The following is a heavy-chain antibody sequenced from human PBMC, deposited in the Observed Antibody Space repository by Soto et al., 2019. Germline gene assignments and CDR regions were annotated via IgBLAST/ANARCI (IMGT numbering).Heavy chain of an antibody. CDR1: GDTFTKYA. J-gene: IGHJ4*02. Sequence: QLQLVQSGAEVKKPGSSVRVSCKASGDTFTKYAISWLRQAPGQGLEWMGGIVPVFGTVNHAQRFKGRVTITADKSTSTSYVELASLTAEDTAVYYCAGVASGSTWYYFDYWGQGTLVTVSS. CDR2: IVPVFGTV. CDR3: AGVASGSTWYYFDY. D-gene: IGHD3-10*01. V-gene: IGHV1-69*06.